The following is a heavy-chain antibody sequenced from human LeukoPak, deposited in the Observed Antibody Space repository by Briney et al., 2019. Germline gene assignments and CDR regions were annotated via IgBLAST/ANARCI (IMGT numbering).Heavy chain of an antibody. D-gene: IGHD4-11*01. CDR3: ARLITTVTTKALDY. J-gene: IGHJ4*02. Sequence: GGSLRLSCAASGFTFSSYWMSWVRQAPGKGLEWVANIKQDGSEKYYVDSVKGRFTISRDNAKNSLYLQMNSLRAEDTAVYYCARLITTVTTKALDYWGQGTLVTVSS. V-gene: IGHV3-7*01. CDR1: GFTFSSYW. CDR2: IKQDGSEK.